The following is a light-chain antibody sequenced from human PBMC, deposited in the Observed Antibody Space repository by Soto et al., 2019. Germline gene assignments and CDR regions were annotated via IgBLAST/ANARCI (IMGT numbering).Light chain of an antibody. CDR3: QKYNSAPLT. V-gene: IGKV1-27*01. Sequence: DIQMTQSPSSLSASVGDRVSITCRASQGISNYLAWYQQKPGKVPEILIYAASTLRSGVPSRFSGGGSGTDFTLTISSLQPGDVATYYCQKYNSAPLTFGGGTKVESK. J-gene: IGKJ4*01. CDR2: AAS. CDR1: QGISNY.